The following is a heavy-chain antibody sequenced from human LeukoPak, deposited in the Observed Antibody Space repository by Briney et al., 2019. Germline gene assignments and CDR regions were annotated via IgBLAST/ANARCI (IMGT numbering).Heavy chain of an antibody. CDR3: ARGGWYRSGLDY. D-gene: IGHD6-19*01. J-gene: IGHJ4*02. CDR1: GFTFSSYW. Sequence: GGSLRLSCAASGFTFSSYWMHWVRQAPGKGRGWVSRINSDGSSTSYEAPVKGRFTISRDNAKNTLYLQMTSLRAEDTAVYYCARGGWYRSGLDYWGQGTLVTVSS. V-gene: IGHV3-74*01. CDR2: INSDGSST.